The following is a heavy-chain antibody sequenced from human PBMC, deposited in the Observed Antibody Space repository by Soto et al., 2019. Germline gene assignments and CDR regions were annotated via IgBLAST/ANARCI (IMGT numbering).Heavy chain of an antibody. CDR2: SSATGAGT. V-gene: IGHV3-23*01. CDR3: AKDRRAGGNYGFYSEF. D-gene: IGHD1-7*01. CDR1: GFTFSSYG. Sequence: EVQLLDSGGGLVQPGGSLRLSCAASGFTFSSYGMTWVRQAPGKGLEWVSFSSATGAGTYYADSVKGRFTISRDNSKNTLYLQMTSLRADETAVYYCAKDRRAGGNYGFYSEFWGPGALVIVSS. J-gene: IGHJ4*02.